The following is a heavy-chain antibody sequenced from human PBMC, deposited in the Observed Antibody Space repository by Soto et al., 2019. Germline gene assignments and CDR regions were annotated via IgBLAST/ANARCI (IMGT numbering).Heavy chain of an antibody. V-gene: IGHV4-59*01. CDR3: ARVGEGAVVFDF. Sequence: QVQLQESGPGLVKPSETLSLTCTVSGDSFSFYYWSWIRQPPGKGLEWIGYVYYSGSTIYNPSLTSRATISMDTSNSQIFLKLDSVTAADTAVYFCARVGEGAVVFDFWGRGTLVAVSS. D-gene: IGHD6-19*01. J-gene: IGHJ4*02. CDR2: VYYSGST. CDR1: GDSFSFYY.